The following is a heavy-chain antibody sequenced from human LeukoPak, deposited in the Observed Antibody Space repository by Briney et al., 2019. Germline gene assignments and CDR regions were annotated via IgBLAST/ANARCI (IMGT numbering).Heavy chain of an antibody. CDR2: INPNSGGT. CDR3: ARLVRDTAMALADY. Sequence: ASVKVSCKASGYTFTGYYMHWVRQAPGQGLEWMGWINPNSGGTNYAQKFQGRVTMTRDTSISTAYMELSRLRSDDTAVYYCARLVRDTAMALADYWGQGTLVTVSS. D-gene: IGHD5-18*01. J-gene: IGHJ4*02. V-gene: IGHV1-2*02. CDR1: GYTFTGYY.